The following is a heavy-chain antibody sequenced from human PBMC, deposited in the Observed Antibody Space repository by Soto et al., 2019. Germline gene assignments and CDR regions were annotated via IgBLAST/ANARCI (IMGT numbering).Heavy chain of an antibody. Sequence: EVQLLESGGGLVQPGGSLRLTCAASGFTFSSYGISWLRLSPGKGLEWVSVISGGGDTTYYTPSVKGRFPISRDDFRNTLYLQMNGLRTEDTAIYYCAKLRDFVVLPAGILDYWGPGTLVTVSS. CDR1: GFTFSSYG. V-gene: IGHV3-23*01. CDR3: AKLRDFVVLPAGILDY. CDR2: ISGGGDTT. J-gene: IGHJ4*02. D-gene: IGHD2-8*01.